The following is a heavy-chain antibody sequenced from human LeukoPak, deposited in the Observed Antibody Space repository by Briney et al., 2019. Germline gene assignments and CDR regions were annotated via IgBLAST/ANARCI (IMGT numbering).Heavy chain of an antibody. Sequence: ASVTVSRKASRYTFNRYYMQWVRQAPAQGLEWMGRVNPNSGGRNYPQKFQGRVTRTRDTSTSTAHMELRGRRCDDPAGLYCARVSRGWYYFDYWAQGTLVTVP. CDR1: RYTFNRYY. D-gene: IGHD6-19*01. V-gene: IGHV1-2*06. CDR3: ARVSRGWYYFDY. CDR2: VNPNSGGR. J-gene: IGHJ4*02.